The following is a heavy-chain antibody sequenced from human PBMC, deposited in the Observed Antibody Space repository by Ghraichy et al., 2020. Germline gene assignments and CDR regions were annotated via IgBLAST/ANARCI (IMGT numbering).Heavy chain of an antibody. CDR1: GFTFNNYA. D-gene: IGHD6-25*01. V-gene: IGHV3-23*01. J-gene: IGHJ4*02. CDR2: ISDRGDNT. CDR3: AKESGYYP. Sequence: GESLNISCAASGFTFNNYAMTWVRQAPGRGLEWVSAISDRGDNTYYADSLKGRFTISRDNSKNTVYLQMHSLRAEDTAVYYCAKESGYYPWGQGTLVTVSS.